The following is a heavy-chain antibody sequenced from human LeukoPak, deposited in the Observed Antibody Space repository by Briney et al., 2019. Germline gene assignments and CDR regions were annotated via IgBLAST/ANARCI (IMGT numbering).Heavy chain of an antibody. V-gene: IGHV4-39*07. CDR3: ARDPDRRDGYPN. J-gene: IGHJ4*02. D-gene: IGHD5-24*01. Sequence: SETLSLTCAVYGGSFSSYYWGWIRQPPGKGLEWIGSIYYSGSTYYNPSLKSRVTISVDTSKNQFSLKLSSVTAADTAVYYCARDPDRRDGYPNWGQGTLVTVSS. CDR1: GGSFSSYY. CDR2: IYYSGST.